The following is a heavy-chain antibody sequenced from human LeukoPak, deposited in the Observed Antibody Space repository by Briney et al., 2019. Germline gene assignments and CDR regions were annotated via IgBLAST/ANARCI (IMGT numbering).Heavy chain of an antibody. CDR3: ARVFNRRAYFSGYMDV. CDR1: AYTFTGYY. CDR2: INPNSGGT. Sequence: ASVKVSCKASAYTFTGYYMHWVRQAPGQGREWMGWINPNSGGTNYAQKFQGRVTMTRDTSISTAYMELSRLRSDDTAVYYCARVFNRRAYFSGYMDVWGKGTTVTVSS. V-gene: IGHV1-2*02. J-gene: IGHJ6*03. D-gene: IGHD1-14*01.